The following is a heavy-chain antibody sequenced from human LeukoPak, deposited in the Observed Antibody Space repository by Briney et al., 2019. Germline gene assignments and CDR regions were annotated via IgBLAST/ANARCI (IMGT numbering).Heavy chain of an antibody. CDR2: ISGSGGST. Sequence: PGGSLRLSCAASGFTFSGYWMTWVRQAPGKGLEWVSAISGSGGSTYYADSVKGRFTISRDNSKNTLYLQMNSLRAEDTAVYYCAKDLDPAYYDFWSSYYYYMDVWGKGTTVTVSS. CDR1: GFTFSGYW. CDR3: AKDLDPAYYDFWSSYYYYMDV. J-gene: IGHJ6*03. V-gene: IGHV3-23*01. D-gene: IGHD3-3*01.